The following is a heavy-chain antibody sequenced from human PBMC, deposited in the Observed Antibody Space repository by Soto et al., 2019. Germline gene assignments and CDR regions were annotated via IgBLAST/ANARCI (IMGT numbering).Heavy chain of an antibody. CDR2: MQPSSGRT. CDR1: GYSFTSLD. J-gene: IGHJ4*02. Sequence: GASVKVSCKASGYSFTSLDINWVRQTTGQGLEWMGWMQPSSGRTGYAQKFQGRVTMTRDTSINTAYMVLSSLTSDDTAFYYCARGVTAGVDYWGQGTLVTVSS. CDR3: ARGVTAGVDY. V-gene: IGHV1-8*01. D-gene: IGHD1-26*01.